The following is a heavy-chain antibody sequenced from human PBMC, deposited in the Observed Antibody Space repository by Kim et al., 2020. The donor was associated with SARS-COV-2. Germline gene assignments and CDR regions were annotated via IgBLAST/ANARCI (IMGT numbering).Heavy chain of an antibody. CDR3: AKDLYSSFSRGYYYYYYGMDV. J-gene: IGHJ6*02. D-gene: IGHD6-6*01. CDR1: GFTFGDYA. V-gene: IGHV3-9*01. CDR2: ISWNSGSI. Sequence: GGSLRLSCAASGFTFGDYAMHWVRQAPGKGLEWVSGISWNSGSIGYADSVKGRFTISRDNAKNSLYLQMNSLRAEDTALYYCAKDLYSSFSRGYYYYYYGMDVWGQGTTVTVSS.